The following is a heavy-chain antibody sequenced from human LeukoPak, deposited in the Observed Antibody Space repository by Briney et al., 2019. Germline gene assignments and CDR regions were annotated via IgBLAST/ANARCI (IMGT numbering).Heavy chain of an antibody. CDR1: GFTFKNYA. CDR2: ISGGGDNT. J-gene: IGHJ4*02. CDR3: AKGYSDSTFFY. V-gene: IGHV3-23*01. Sequence: GGSLRLSCAASGFTFKNYAMSWVRQAPGKGLECVSRISGGGDNTYYADSVEGRFTISRDNSKNMVYLQMNSLRVEDTAIYYCAKGYSDSTFFYWGQGTQVTVSS. D-gene: IGHD6-13*01.